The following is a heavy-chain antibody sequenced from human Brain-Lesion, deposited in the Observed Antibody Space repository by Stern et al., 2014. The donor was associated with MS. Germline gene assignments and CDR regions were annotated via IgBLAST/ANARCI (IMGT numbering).Heavy chain of an antibody. J-gene: IGHJ4*02. D-gene: IGHD1-14*01. CDR1: GSTFTTID. Sequence: QVQLVQSGAEVRRPGASVRVSFKTSGSTFTTIDINWVRQATGHGLEWMGWMSPSSGDTGYAQKFQGRVTMTRDTSINTAYMELSSLVSEDTAVYYCAGGQPEMSHFDSWGQGTQVIVSS. CDR2: MSPSSGDT. V-gene: IGHV1-8*01. CDR3: AGGQPEMSHFDS.